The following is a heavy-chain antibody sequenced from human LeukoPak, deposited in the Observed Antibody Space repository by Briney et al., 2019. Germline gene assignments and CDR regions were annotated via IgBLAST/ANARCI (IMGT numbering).Heavy chain of an antibody. Sequence: SVKVSFKASGGTFSSYAISWVRQAPGQGLEWMGGIIPIFGTANYAQKFQGRVTITADESTSTAYMELSSLRSEDTAVYYCARDLQYSSSSGIGAFDIWGQGTMVTVSS. V-gene: IGHV1-69*13. D-gene: IGHD6-6*01. CDR3: ARDLQYSSSSGIGAFDI. CDR2: IIPIFGTA. CDR1: GGTFSSYA. J-gene: IGHJ3*02.